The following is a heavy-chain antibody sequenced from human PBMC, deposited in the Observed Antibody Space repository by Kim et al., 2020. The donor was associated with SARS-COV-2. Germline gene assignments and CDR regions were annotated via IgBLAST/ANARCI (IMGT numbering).Heavy chain of an antibody. D-gene: IGHD3-10*01. Sequence: GGSLRLSCAASGFTFSGYWMNWIRQAPGKGLEWVAHINQDGREKYYADSVKGRFTISRDNARNSLYLQMNSLRAEETAVYYCARGGALWFGESYFDFWGQGTLVTVSS. CDR1: GFTFSGYW. V-gene: IGHV3-7*01. CDR2: INQDGREK. J-gene: IGHJ4*02. CDR3: ARGGALWFGESYFDF.